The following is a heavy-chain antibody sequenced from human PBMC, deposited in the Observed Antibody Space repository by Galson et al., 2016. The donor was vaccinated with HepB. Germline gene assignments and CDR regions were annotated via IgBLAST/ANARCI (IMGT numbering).Heavy chain of an antibody. Sequence: SLRLSCATSGFTFSTYAMSWVRRAPGKGLEWVSSISGGGGSTYYADSVKGRFTISRDNSKNTLYLQMSSLRAEDTAVYSCARDIRGIINNGWYGWFDPWGQGTLVTVSS. CDR1: GFTFSTYA. CDR3: ARDIRGIINNGWYGWFDP. D-gene: IGHD6-19*01. J-gene: IGHJ5*02. CDR2: ISGGGGST. V-gene: IGHV3-23*01.